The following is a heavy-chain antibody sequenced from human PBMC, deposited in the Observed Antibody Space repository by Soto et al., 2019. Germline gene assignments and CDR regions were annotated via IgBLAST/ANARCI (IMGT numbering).Heavy chain of an antibody. J-gene: IGHJ6*02. Sequence: ASVKVSCKASGYIFTDYYMHWVRQAPGQELGWMGRINPNSGGTNYAQKFQGRVTMTRDTSISTAYTELSSLRSEDTATYYCARGRVAADTDYYYYYGMDVWGQGTTVTVSS. CDR1: GYIFTDYY. V-gene: IGHV1-2*06. CDR3: ARGRVAADTDYYYYYGMDV. CDR2: INPNSGGT. D-gene: IGHD2-15*01.